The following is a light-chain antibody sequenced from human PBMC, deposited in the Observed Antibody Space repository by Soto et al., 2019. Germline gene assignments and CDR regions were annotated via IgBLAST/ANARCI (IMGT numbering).Light chain of an antibody. CDR2: KAS. CDR1: QSISVW. CDR3: QQYNSYSPT. J-gene: IGKJ1*01. Sequence: DIQITQYPSTLSASVGDRVTITCRASQSISVWLAWYQQKAGKAPNLLIYKASRLESGVPSRFSGSGSETEFTLTISGLQPGDSATYYCQQYNSYSPTFGQVSKVAIK. V-gene: IGKV1-5*03.